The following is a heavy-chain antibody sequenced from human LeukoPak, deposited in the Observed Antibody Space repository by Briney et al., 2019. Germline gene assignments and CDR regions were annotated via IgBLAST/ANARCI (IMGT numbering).Heavy chain of an antibody. D-gene: IGHD3-10*01. CDR3: ARDTMVRGADY. J-gene: IGHJ4*02. V-gene: IGHV3-23*01. CDR2: MSSGGYSE. Sequence: GGSLRLSCAASGFTFSNYAMSWVRQAPGKGLEWVSVMSSGGYSEYYSDSVRGRFTISRDNSKDTLYLQMNSLTAEDTAVYYCARDTMVRGADYWGQGTLVTVSS. CDR1: GFTFSNYA.